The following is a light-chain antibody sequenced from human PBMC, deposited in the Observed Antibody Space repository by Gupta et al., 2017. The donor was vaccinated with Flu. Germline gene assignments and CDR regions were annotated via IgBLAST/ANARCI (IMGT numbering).Light chain of an antibody. CDR1: QSVSSSY. Sequence: EIVLTQSPGTLSLSPGERATLSCRASQSVSSSYLAWYQQKPGQAPRLLIYGASSRATGIPDRFSGSGSMSDFTLTISRLETEDFAVYYCQQYGSSPWTFGQGTKVEIK. V-gene: IGKV3-20*01. J-gene: IGKJ1*01. CDR2: GAS. CDR3: QQYGSSPWT.